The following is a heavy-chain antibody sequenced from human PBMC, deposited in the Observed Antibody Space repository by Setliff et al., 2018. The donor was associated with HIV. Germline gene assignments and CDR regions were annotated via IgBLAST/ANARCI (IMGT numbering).Heavy chain of an antibody. J-gene: IGHJ4*02. CDR1: GFTFSSYS. CDR3: AKKGRDYYDNSGPH. Sequence: GSLRLSCAASGFTFSSYSMNWVRQAPGKGLEWVSSISSSSSYIYYADSVKGRFTISRDNAKNSLYLQMNSLRAEDTAVYYCAKKGRDYYDNSGPHWGQGTLVTVSS. V-gene: IGHV3-21*01. CDR2: ISSSSSYI. D-gene: IGHD3-22*01.